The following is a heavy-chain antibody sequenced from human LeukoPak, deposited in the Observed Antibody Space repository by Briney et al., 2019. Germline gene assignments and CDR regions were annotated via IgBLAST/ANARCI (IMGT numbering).Heavy chain of an antibody. CDR1: GFTFSSYS. V-gene: IGHV3-21*01. Sequence: PGGSLRLSCAASGFTFSSYSMNWVRQAPGKGLEWVSSISSSSSYIYYADSVKGRFTISRDNAKNSLYLQMNSLRAEDTDVYYCARVDYYDSSGYYSPGFDYWGQGTLVTVSS. CDR2: ISSSSSYI. D-gene: IGHD3-22*01. CDR3: ARVDYYDSSGYYSPGFDY. J-gene: IGHJ4*02.